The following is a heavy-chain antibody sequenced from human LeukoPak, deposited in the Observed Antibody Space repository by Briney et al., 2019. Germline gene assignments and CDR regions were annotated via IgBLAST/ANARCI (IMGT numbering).Heavy chain of an antibody. J-gene: IGHJ4*02. V-gene: IGHV3-23*01. CDR3: AKDLHYYDSSGYYYEGY. CDR1: GFTFSSYA. D-gene: IGHD3-22*01. CDR2: ISGSGGST. Sequence: PGGSLRLSCAASGFTFSSYAMSWVRQASGKGLEWVSGISGSGGSTYYADSVKGRFTISRDNSKNTLYLRMNSLRAEDTAVYYCAKDLHYYDSSGYYYEGYWGQGTLVSVSS.